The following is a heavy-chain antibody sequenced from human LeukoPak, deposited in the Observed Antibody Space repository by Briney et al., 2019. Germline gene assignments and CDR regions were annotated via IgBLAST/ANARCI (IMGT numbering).Heavy chain of an antibody. CDR2: INHSGST. CDR3: ASAYSSSWSRNNRRRAYYFDY. CDR1: GGSFSGYY. Sequence: SETLSLTCAVYGGSFSGYYWSWIRQPPGKGLEWIGEINHSGSTNYNPSLKSRVTISVDTSKNQFSLKLSSVTAADTAVYYCASAYSSSWSRNNRRRAYYFDYWGQGTLVTVSS. D-gene: IGHD6-13*01. V-gene: IGHV4-34*01. J-gene: IGHJ4*02.